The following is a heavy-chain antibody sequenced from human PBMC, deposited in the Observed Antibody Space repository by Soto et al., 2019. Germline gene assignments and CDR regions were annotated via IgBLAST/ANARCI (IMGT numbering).Heavy chain of an antibody. V-gene: IGHV4-61*08. CDR3: ANFPDNIWYRFDP. CDR2: IYHSGST. J-gene: IGHJ5*02. Sequence: SETLSLTCTVSGGSVSSGGYHWTWLRQPPGKGLEWIGYIYHSGSTHYNPSLRSRVTISTDTSKNHFSLELNSVTTADTALYSSANFPDNIWYRFDPWGQGTLVPVYS. CDR1: GGSVSSGGYH. D-gene: IGHD3-10*01.